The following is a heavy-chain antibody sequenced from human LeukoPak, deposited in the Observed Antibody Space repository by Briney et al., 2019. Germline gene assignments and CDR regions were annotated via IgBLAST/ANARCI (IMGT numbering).Heavy chain of an antibody. J-gene: IGHJ1*01. CDR3: TTGVVVVPAAYRRVSWYFQH. Sequence: GRCLRLSCAASGFTFSSYAMHWVRQAPGKGLEWVAVISYDGSNKYYADSVKGRFTISRDNSKNTLYLQMNSLKTEDTAVYYCTTGVVVVPAAYRRVSWYFQHWGQGTLVAVSS. CDR2: ISYDGSNK. V-gene: IGHV3-30-3*01. D-gene: IGHD2-2*01. CDR1: GFTFSSYA.